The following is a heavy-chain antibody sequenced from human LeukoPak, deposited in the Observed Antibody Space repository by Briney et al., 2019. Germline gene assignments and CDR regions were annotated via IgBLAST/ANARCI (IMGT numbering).Heavy chain of an antibody. V-gene: IGHV1-18*01. D-gene: IGHD3-22*01. CDR1: GYTFTSYG. J-gene: IGHJ4*02. Sequence: ASVKVSCKASGYTFTSYGISWVRQAPGQGLEWMGWISAYNGNTNYAQKFQERVTITRDMSTSTAYMELSSLRSEDTAVYYCAASPDYYDSSGYSYYFDYWGQGTLVTVSS. CDR3: AASPDYYDSSGYSYYFDY. CDR2: ISAYNGNT.